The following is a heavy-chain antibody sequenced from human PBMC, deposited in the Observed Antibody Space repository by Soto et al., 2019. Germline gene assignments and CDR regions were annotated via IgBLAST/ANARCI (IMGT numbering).Heavy chain of an antibody. CDR3: ASSATYYYDSSGYYPLDY. CDR2: TRNKANSYTT. V-gene: IGHV3-72*01. J-gene: IGHJ4*02. CDR1: GFTFSDHY. D-gene: IGHD3-22*01. Sequence: GGSLRLSCAASGFTFSDHYMDWVRQAPGKGLEWVGRTRNKANSYTTEYAASVKGRFTISRDDSKNSLYLQMNSLKTEDTAVYYCASSATYYYDSSGYYPLDYWGQGTLVTVSS.